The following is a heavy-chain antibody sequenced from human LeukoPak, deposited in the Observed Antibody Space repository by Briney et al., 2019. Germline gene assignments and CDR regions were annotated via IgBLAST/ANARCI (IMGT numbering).Heavy chain of an antibody. V-gene: IGHV4-59*01. CDR3: ARGTGQALFDP. J-gene: IGHJ5*02. Sequence: SETLSLTCTVSGGSISSYYWSWIRQPPGKGLEWIGYIYYSGSTNYNPSLKSRVTISVDTSKNQFSLKLSSVTAADTAVYYCARGTGQALFDPWGQGTLVTVSS. CDR2: IYYSGST. D-gene: IGHD1-14*01. CDR1: GGSISSYY.